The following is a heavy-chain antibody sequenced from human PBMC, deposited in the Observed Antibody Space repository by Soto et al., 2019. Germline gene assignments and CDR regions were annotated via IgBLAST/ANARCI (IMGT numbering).Heavy chain of an antibody. CDR2: ISYDGSNK. CDR3: EKDYYDSSGYYHFDY. D-gene: IGHD3-22*01. CDR1: GFTFSSYG. Sequence: GGSLRLSCAASGFTFSSYGMHWVRQAPGKGLEWVAVISYDGSNKYYADSVKGRFTISRDNSKNTLYLQMNSLRAEDTAVYYCEKDYYDSSGYYHFDYWGQGPLVTVYS. V-gene: IGHV3-30*18. J-gene: IGHJ4*02.